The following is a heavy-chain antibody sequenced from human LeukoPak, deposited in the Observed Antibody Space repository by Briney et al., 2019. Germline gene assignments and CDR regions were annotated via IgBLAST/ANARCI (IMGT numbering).Heavy chain of an antibody. V-gene: IGHV1-2*02. CDR3: VTTSVTHTRDP. CDR1: GNDFSDFY. D-gene: IGHD5/OR15-5a*01. J-gene: IGHJ5*02. CDR2: INPHSRAT. Sequence: GASVKVSCKASGNDFSDFYFNWVRPAPGRGLDWVGWINPHSRATHYAQRFRGRVTMEASITTAYMELNSLTSDDTAVYYCVTTSVTHTRDPWGQGTLVTVSS.